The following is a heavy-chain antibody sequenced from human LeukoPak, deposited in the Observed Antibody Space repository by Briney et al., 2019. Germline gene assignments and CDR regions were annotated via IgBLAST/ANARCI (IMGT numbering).Heavy chain of an antibody. V-gene: IGHV4-59*11. CDR3: ARAKAAGSYDF. Sequence: PSETLSLTCSVSGGSISRHYWTWIRQPPGKGLEWIGYAHFSGSTNYNPSLKSRATTSLDRAKNQISLTLTSVTAADTAVYFCARAKAAGSYDFWGQGTLVTVSS. CDR1: GGSISRHY. D-gene: IGHD6-13*01. CDR2: AHFSGST. J-gene: IGHJ4*02.